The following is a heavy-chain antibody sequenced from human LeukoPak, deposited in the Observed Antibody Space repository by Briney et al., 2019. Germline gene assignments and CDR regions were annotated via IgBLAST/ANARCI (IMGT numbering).Heavy chain of an antibody. CDR3: ARDPYSGSYGDYYYYYMDV. CDR2: INQDGSEK. J-gene: IGHJ6*03. Sequence: GGSLRLSCAASGFTFSSHWMSWVRQAPGKGLEWVANINQDGSEKYYVDSVKGRFTISRDNAKNSLYLQMNSLRAEDTAVYYCARDPYSGSYGDYYYYYMDVWGKGTTVTISS. D-gene: IGHD1-26*01. CDR1: GFTFSSHW. V-gene: IGHV3-7*01.